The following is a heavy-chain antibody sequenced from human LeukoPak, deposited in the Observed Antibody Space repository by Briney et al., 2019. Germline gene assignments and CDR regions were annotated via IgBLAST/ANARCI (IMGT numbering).Heavy chain of an antibody. D-gene: IGHD4-17*01. J-gene: IGHJ6*02. CDR2: SGTAGDT. V-gene: IGHV3-13*01. Sequence: SGGSLRLSCAASGFTFSSYDMHWVRQATGKGLEWVSASGTAGDTYYPGSVKGRFTISRENAKNSLYLQMNSLRAGDTAVYYCARSYGDPALRSRDYYYYGMDVWGQGTTVTVSS. CDR1: GFTFSSYD. CDR3: ARSYGDPALRSRDYYYYGMDV.